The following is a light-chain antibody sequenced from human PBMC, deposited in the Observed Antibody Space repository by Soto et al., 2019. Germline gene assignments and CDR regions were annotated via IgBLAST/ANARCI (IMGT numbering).Light chain of an antibody. Sequence: QSALTQPASVSGSPGQSITISCTGTSSDVGGYNYVSWYQQHPGKAPKLMISVVSNRPSGVSDRFSGSKSGNTASLTISGLQAEDEADYYCSSYTSSSTLVIFGGGTKVTVL. V-gene: IGLV2-14*01. J-gene: IGLJ2*01. CDR3: SSYTSSSTLVI. CDR2: VVS. CDR1: SSDVGGYNY.